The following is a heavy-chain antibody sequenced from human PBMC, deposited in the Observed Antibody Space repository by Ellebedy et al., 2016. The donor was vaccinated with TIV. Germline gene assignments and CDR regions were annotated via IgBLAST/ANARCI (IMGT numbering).Heavy chain of an antibody. CDR3: ARLYGDYNWYFDP. Sequence: SETLSLXCTVSGGSISSSSYYWSWIRQPPGKGLEWIGYIYYSGSTNYNPSLKSRVTISVDTSKNQFSLKLSSVTAADTGFYYCARLYGDYNWYFDPWGRGTLVTVSS. V-gene: IGHV4-61*01. CDR2: IYYSGST. D-gene: IGHD4-17*01. J-gene: IGHJ2*01. CDR1: GGSISSSSYY.